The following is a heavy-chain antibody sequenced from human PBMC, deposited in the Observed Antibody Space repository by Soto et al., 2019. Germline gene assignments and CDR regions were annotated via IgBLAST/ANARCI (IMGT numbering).Heavy chain of an antibody. CDR2: IIPLFGTP. V-gene: IGHV1-69*19. CDR1: GGSFTTLA. D-gene: IGHD3-16*01. J-gene: IGHJ4*02. Sequence: QVQLVQSGAEVRKAGSSVRVSCKVSGGSFTTLAFSWVRQAPGQGLEWMGRIIPLFGTPNYAQRFQGRVAIFADESTHTTYMELSSLTSEDPAVYYCAAGIGITFGGVTREFDYWGQGTLVTVSS. CDR3: AAGIGITFGGVTREFDY.